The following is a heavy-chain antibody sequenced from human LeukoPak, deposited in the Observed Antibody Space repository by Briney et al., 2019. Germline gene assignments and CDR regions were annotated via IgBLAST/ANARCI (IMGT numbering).Heavy chain of an antibody. D-gene: IGHD1-26*01. V-gene: IGHV4-59*08. CDR1: GDSMSRYY. CDR3: ASLTGGVGARRFDY. CDR2: MSYSGST. J-gene: IGHJ4*02. Sequence: SETLSLTCTVSGDSMSRYYWNWIRQPPGKGLKWIGYMSYSGSTNYNPSLNSRVTISLDKSKNQVSLTLRSVTAADTATYYCASLTGGVGARRFDYWGQGTLVTVSS.